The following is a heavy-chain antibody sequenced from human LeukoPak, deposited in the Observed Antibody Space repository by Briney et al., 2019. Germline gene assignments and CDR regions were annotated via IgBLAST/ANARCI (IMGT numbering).Heavy chain of an antibody. CDR3: VRVTYANGWPDY. CDR2: ISSDGTNT. J-gene: IGHJ4*02. D-gene: IGHD6-19*01. Sequence: GGSLRLSCAASGFTFNTYWMHWVRQGPGKGLVWVSHISSDGTNTNYADSVKGRFTISRGNAKDTLYLQMNSLRAEDTAVYYCVRVTYANGWPDYWGQGTPVTVSS. CDR1: GFTFNTYW. V-gene: IGHV3-74*01.